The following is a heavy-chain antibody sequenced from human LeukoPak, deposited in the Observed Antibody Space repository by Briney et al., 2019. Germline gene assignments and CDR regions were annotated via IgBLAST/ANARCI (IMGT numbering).Heavy chain of an antibody. D-gene: IGHD4-17*01. CDR1: GGSISSSNW. J-gene: IGHJ4*02. V-gene: IGHV4-4*02. CDR2: IYHSGST. CDR3: ARGTAYDYGDSTYYFDY. Sequence: SETLSLTCAVFGGSISSSNWWSWVRQPPGKGLEWIGEIYHSGSTNYNPSLKSRVTISVDKSKNQFSLKLSSVTAADTAVYYCARGTAYDYGDSTYYFDYWGQGTLVTVSS.